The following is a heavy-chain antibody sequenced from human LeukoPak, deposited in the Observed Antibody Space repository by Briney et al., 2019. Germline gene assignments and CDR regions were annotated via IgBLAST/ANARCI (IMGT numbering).Heavy chain of an antibody. D-gene: IGHD2-2*01. V-gene: IGHV3-23*01. CDR1: GFTFSSYG. Sequence: PEGSLRLSCTASGFTFSSYGMTWVRQAPGKGLEWVSGITDGGSTFYADSVKGRFTISRDNSINTLYMQLNSLGAEDTAVYYCAKPFRECSSATCYVSFDYWGQGILVTVSS. J-gene: IGHJ4*02. CDR3: AKPFRECSSATCYVSFDY. CDR2: ITDGGST.